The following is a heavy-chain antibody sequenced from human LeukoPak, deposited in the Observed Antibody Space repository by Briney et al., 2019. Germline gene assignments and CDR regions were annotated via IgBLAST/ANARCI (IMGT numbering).Heavy chain of an antibody. CDR3: ARDVVPSYYYGMDV. J-gene: IGHJ6*02. Sequence: GGSLRLSCAASGFTFSSYWMSWVRQAPGKGLEWVANIKQDGSEKYYVDSVKGRFTISRDNAKNSLYLQMNSLRAEDTAVYYCARDVVPSYYYGMDVWGQGTTVTVSS. D-gene: IGHD2-21*01. CDR2: IKQDGSEK. CDR1: GFTFSSYW. V-gene: IGHV3-7*01.